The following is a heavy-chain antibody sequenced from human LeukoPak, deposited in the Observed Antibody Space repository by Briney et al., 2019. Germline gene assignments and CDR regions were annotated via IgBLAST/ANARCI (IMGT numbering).Heavy chain of an antibody. J-gene: IGHJ6*03. CDR3: AKSYNYMDV. CDR2: IGYRGGSI. V-gene: IGHV3-23*01. Sequence: PGGSLRLSCAASGITFSNYAMSWVRQAPGKGLEWVSIIGYRGGSIYYAYSVKGRFTISRDNSKNTLSPQMNGLRPEDTAVYYCAKSYNYMDVWGKGTTVTVSS. CDR1: GITFSNYA.